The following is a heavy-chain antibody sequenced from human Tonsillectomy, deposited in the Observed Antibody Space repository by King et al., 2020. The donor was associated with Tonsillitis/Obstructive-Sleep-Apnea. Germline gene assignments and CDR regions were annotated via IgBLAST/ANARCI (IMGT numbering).Heavy chain of an antibody. CDR2: IYYSGST. V-gene: IGHV4-31*03. CDR3: ARGVDYYDSSGQNNWFDP. J-gene: IGHJ5*02. Sequence: QLKESGPGLVKPSQTLSLTCTVSGGSISTGGYCWSWIRQHPGKGLEWIGYIYYSGSTYYNPSLKSRVTISVDTSKNQFSLKLSSVTAADTAVYYCARGVDYYDSSGQNNWFDPWGQGTLVTVSS. D-gene: IGHD3-22*01. CDR1: GGSISTGGYC.